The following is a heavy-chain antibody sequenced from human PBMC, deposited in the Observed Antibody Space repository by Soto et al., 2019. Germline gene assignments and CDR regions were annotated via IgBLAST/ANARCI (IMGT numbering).Heavy chain of an antibody. CDR1: GGSFSGYY. J-gene: IGHJ4*02. V-gene: IGHV4-34*01. Sequence: SETLSLTCAVYGGSFSGYYWTWIRQSPEKGLEWIGEVNHSGTTYYNPSLKTRVTISVHTPKNQFSLKMSSVTAANTAVYYCARGIGYCSSINCYSSRRLRFDSWGQGTLVTVSS. CDR3: ARGIGYCSSINCYSSRRLRFDS. D-gene: IGHD2-2*01. CDR2: VNHSGTT.